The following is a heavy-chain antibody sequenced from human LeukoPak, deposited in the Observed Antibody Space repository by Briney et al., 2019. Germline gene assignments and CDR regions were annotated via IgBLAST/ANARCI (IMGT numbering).Heavy chain of an antibody. V-gene: IGHV4-38-2*01. CDR3: ARGTGSGSNIYDMDV. CDR1: AYSISEGYY. Sequence: SETLSLTCAVSAYSISEGYYWAWIGRSPGKGLEWIGKFHHSGSTYYNPSLRSRVTKSVDTSMTQFSLKLNSVTAADTAVYYCARGTGSGSNIYDMDVWGKGTTVTVSS. CDR2: FHHSGST. J-gene: IGHJ6*04. D-gene: IGHD3-10*01.